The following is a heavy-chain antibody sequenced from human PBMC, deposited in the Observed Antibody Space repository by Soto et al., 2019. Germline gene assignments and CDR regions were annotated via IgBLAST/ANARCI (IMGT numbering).Heavy chain of an antibody. D-gene: IGHD3-9*01. CDR3: ARLEGLATISYYFDF. CDR2: IYYRGNA. J-gene: IGHJ4*02. V-gene: IGHV4-39*01. CDR1: DDSINSDKYY. Sequence: SETLSLTCSVSDDSINSDKYYWGWIHQPQGKGLEWIGSIYYRGNAYYNPSLQTRVTISLDKSKSQFSLKLNSVTAADSAVYFCARLEGLATISYYFDFWGPGALVTVSS.